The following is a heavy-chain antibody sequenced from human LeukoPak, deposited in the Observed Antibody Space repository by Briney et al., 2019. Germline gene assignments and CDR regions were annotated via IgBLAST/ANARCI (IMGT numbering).Heavy chain of an antibody. CDR3: ANGGTSSSFDY. Sequence: PGRSLRLSCAASGFTFSSYGMHWVRQAPGKGLEWVVVISYDGSNKYYADSVKGRFTISRDNSKNTLYLQMNSLRAEDTAVYYCANGGTSSSFDYWGQGTLVTVSS. CDR2: ISYDGSNK. V-gene: IGHV3-30*18. CDR1: GFTFSSYG. D-gene: IGHD6-13*01. J-gene: IGHJ4*02.